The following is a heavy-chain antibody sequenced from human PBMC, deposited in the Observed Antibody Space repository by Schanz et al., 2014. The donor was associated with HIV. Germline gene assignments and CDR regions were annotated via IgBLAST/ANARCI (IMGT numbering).Heavy chain of an antibody. CDR1: GFTFSNFA. Sequence: EVQLVESGGGLAKPGGSLTLSCAASGFTFSNFAMHWVRQAPGKGLEWVSGIRGNGGSTYYAGSVEGRFTISRDNSKNTLYLQMDSLRAEDTAIYYCAKTSYGWYFDYWGQGTLVTVSS. CDR3: AKTSYGWYFDY. J-gene: IGHJ4*02. D-gene: IGHD6-19*01. CDR2: IRGNGGST. V-gene: IGHV3-23*04.